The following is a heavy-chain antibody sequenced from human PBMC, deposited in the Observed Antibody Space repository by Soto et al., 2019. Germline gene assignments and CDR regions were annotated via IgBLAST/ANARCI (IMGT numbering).Heavy chain of an antibody. Sequence: GESLKISCKGSGYSFTSYWIGWVRQMPGKGLEWMGIIYPGDSDTRYSPSFQGQVTISADKSISTAYLQWSSLKASDTAMYYCAVLSDEFWSGFQKSGAFDSWGQGIRVTVAS. J-gene: IGHJ3*02. V-gene: IGHV5-51*01. CDR1: GYSFTSYW. CDR2: IYPGDSDT. CDR3: AVLSDEFWSGFQKSGAFDS. D-gene: IGHD3-3*01.